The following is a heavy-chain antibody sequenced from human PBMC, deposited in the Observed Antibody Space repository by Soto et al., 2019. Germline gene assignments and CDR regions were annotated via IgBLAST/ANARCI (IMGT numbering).Heavy chain of an antibody. CDR1: GYTFTSYY. D-gene: IGHD3-22*01. Sequence: ASVKVSCKASGYTFTSYYMHCLRQPPGQGLEWMGIINPSGGSTSYAQKFQGRVTMTRDTSTSTVYMELSSLRSEDTAVYYCARGDGNYYDSSGYYYNFDYWGQGTLVTVSS. V-gene: IGHV1-46*01. CDR3: ARGDGNYYDSSGYYYNFDY. CDR2: INPSGGST. J-gene: IGHJ4*02.